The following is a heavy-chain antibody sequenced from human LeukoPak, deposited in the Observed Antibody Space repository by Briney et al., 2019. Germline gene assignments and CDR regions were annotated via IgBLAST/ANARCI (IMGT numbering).Heavy chain of an antibody. CDR2: IYYSGTT. J-gene: IGHJ4*02. CDR1: GGSISSYY. Sequence: ASETLSLTCTVSGGSISSYYWSWIRQPPGKGLEWIGYIYYSGTTYYNPSLKSRVTISVDTSKNQLSLKLSSVTAADTAVYYCARSDCSGGSCYGYFDYWGQGTLVTVSS. V-gene: IGHV4-59*08. CDR3: ARSDCSGGSCYGYFDY. D-gene: IGHD2-15*01.